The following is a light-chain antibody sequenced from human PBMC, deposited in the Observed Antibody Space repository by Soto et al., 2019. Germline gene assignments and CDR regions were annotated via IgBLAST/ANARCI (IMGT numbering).Light chain of an antibody. Sequence: QSVLTQPPSASGSPGQSVTISCTGTKNDIGVYDFVSWYQHHPGKAPRLIIYEVSNRPSGISNRFSGSKSGNTASLTLSGLQAEDEADYYCSSYTSSSTLVFGGGTKLTVL. CDR2: EVS. CDR1: KNDIGVYDF. CDR3: SSYTSSSTLV. J-gene: IGLJ2*01. V-gene: IGLV2-14*01.